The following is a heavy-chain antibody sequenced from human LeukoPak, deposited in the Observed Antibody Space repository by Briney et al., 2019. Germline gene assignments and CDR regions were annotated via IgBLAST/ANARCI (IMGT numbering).Heavy chain of an antibody. J-gene: IGHJ4*02. CDR1: GYTFTGYY. CDR3: ARSLGGGVLDY. V-gene: IGHV1-46*01. Sequence: ASVKVSCKASGYTFTGYYMHWVRQAPGQGLEWMGIINPSGGSTSYAQKFQGRVTMTRDMSTSTVYMELSSLRPEDTAVDYCARSLGGGVLDYWGQGTLVTVSS. CDR2: INPSGGST. D-gene: IGHD3-16*01.